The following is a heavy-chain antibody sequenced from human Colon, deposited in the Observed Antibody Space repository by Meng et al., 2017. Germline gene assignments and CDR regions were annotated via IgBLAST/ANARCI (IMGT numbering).Heavy chain of an antibody. V-gene: IGHV3-9*01. D-gene: IGHD6-25*01. CDR1: GFKFDDYA. Sequence: GGSLRLSCAASGFKFDDYALHWVRQAPGKGLEGVSGLDWNGKSIDYVDSVKGRFTISRDNARNSLYLQMNDLRAEDTALYYCVKEQTFSSGPFDYWGQGTLVTVSS. CDR3: VKEQTFSSGPFDY. CDR2: LDWNGKSI. J-gene: IGHJ4*02.